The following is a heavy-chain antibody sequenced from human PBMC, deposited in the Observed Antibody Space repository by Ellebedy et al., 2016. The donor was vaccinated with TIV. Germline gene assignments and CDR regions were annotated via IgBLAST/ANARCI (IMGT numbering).Heavy chain of an antibody. Sequence: GGSLRLXXKTSGYTFIYYWISWVRQMPGKGLEWMERIDPSDSHTKKSPSFQGHVTISVDVSISTAYLQWTSLKASDTAMYYCARHELGSNAAFDSWGPGTLVIVSS. CDR2: IDPSDSHT. J-gene: IGHJ4*02. CDR1: GYTFIYYW. CDR3: ARHELGSNAAFDS. V-gene: IGHV5-10-1*01. D-gene: IGHD7-27*01.